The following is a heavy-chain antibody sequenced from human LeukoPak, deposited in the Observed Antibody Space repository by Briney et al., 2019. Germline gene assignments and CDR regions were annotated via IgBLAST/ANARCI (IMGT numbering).Heavy chain of an antibody. CDR3: ARVSTTGLNNWFDP. V-gene: IGHV1-69*05. Sequence: SVRVSCKASGGTFSSYAISWVRQAPGQGLEWMGGIIPIFGTANYAQKFQGRVTITTDESTSTAYMELSSLGSEDTAVYYCARVSTTGLNNWFDPWGQGTLVTVSS. CDR1: GGTFSSYA. J-gene: IGHJ5*02. D-gene: IGHD4/OR15-4a*01. CDR2: IIPIFGTA.